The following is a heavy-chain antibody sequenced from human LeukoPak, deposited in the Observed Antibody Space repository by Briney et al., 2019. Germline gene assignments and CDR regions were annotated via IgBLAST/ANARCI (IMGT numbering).Heavy chain of an antibody. CDR3: ARDPDPGYCSSTSCYDDAFDI. D-gene: IGHD2-2*01. CDR1: GFTFSSYE. J-gene: IGHJ3*02. V-gene: IGHV3-48*03. Sequence: GGSLRLSCAASGFTFSSYEMNWVRQAPGKGLEWVSYISSSGSTIYYADSVKGRFTISRVNAKNSLYLQMNSLRAEDTAVYYCARDPDPGYCSSTSCYDDAFDIWGQGTMVTVSS. CDR2: ISSSGSTI.